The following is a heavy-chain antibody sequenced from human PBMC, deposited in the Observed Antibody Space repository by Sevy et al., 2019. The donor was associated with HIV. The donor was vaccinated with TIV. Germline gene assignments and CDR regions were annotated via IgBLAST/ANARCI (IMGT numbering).Heavy chain of an antibody. D-gene: IGHD1-26*01. Sequence: ASVKVSCKASGGTFNSYIVSWVRQAPGQGLEWMGGITPILGTTNYAQKFKGRFTITADESTNTVYMQMNSLKSEDTAVYYCARWSISLDYSGQGTMVTVSS. CDR1: GGTFNSYI. J-gene: IGHJ4*02. CDR2: ITPILGTT. CDR3: ARWSISLDY. V-gene: IGHV1-69*13.